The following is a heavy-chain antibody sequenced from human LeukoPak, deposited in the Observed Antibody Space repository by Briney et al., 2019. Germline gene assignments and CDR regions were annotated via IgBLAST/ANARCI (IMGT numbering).Heavy chain of an antibody. D-gene: IGHD1-1*01. V-gene: IGHV1-18*01. Sequence: ASVKVSCKASGYTFTSYGISWVRQAPGQGLEWMGWISAYNGNTNYAQKLQGRVTMTTDTSTSTAYMEPRSLRSDDTAVYYCARPGRYYYYGMDVWGQGTTVTVSS. CDR1: GYTFTSYG. CDR2: ISAYNGNT. CDR3: ARPGRYYYYGMDV. J-gene: IGHJ6*02.